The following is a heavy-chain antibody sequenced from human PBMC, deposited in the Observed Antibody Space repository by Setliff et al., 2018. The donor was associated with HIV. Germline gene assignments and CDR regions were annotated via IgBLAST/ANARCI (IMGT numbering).Heavy chain of an antibody. Sequence: PSETLSLTCAVYGESFSGHYWSWIRQPPGKGLEWIGEINHSGGTNYNPSLRSRVTISMDTSKRQFSLTLTSVTAADTAVYYCARTARVFDFWGQGILVTVSS. J-gene: IGHJ4*02. V-gene: IGHV4-34*01. CDR3: ARTARVFDF. CDR2: INHSGGT. CDR1: GESFSGHY.